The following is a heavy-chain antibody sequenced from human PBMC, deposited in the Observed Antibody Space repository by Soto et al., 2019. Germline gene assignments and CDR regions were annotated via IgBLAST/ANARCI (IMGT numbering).Heavy chain of an antibody. D-gene: IGHD2-21*02. V-gene: IGHV1-3*01. CDR1: GYTFTSYA. CDR2: INAGNGDT. J-gene: IGHJ4*02. Sequence: ASVKVSCKASGYTFTSYAMHWVRQAPGQRLEWMGWINAGNGDTKYSQKFQGRVTITRDTSASTAYMELSSLRSEDTAVYYCARGIVVVTALDYWGQGTLVTVSS. CDR3: ARGIVVVTALDY.